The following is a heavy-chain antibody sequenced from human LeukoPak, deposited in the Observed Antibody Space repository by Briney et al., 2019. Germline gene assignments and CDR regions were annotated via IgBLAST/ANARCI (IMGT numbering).Heavy chain of an antibody. Sequence: PGGSLRLSCAASGFTVSSNYMSWVRQAPGKGLEWVSVIYSGGSTYYADSVKGRFTISRDNSKNTLYLQMNSLRAEDTAVYYCAKDRYDGYKDFDYWGQGTLVTVSS. J-gene: IGHJ4*02. CDR3: AKDRYDGYKDFDY. CDR2: IYSGGST. D-gene: IGHD5-24*01. V-gene: IGHV3-53*01. CDR1: GFTVSSNY.